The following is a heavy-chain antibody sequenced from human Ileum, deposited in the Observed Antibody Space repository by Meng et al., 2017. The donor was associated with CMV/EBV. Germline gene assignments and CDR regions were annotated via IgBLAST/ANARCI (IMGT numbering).Heavy chain of an antibody. V-gene: IGHV3-74*01. CDR2: IKNDGTFT. CDR1: GFTFSSYW. CDR3: GDFEAG. D-gene: IGHD3-3*01. Sequence: GESLKISCAASGFTFSSYWMHWVRQVPGKGLVWVSSIKNDGTFTAYADSVKGRFTVSRDNAKSTVYLQMNSLTVEDAAVYYCGDFEAGWGQGTLVTVSS. J-gene: IGHJ4*02.